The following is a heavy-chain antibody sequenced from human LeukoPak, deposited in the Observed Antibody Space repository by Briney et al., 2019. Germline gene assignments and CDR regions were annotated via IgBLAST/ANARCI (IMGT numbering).Heavy chain of an antibody. J-gene: IGHJ4*02. CDR2: IYYSGST. Sequence: PSETLSLTCTVSGGSLRSYFWSWIRQPPGKGLEWIGSIYYSGSTYYNPSLKSRVTISVDTSKNQFSLKLSSVTAADTAVYYCARHYYDSSGYYAGPFDYWGQGTLVTVSS. V-gene: IGHV4-59*05. D-gene: IGHD3-22*01. CDR3: ARHYYDSSGYYAGPFDY. CDR1: GGSLRSYF.